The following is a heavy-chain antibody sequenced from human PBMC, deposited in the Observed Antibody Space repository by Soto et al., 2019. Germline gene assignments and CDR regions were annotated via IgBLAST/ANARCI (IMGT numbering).Heavy chain of an antibody. CDR1: GGSISSYY. V-gene: IGHV4-59*08. CDR2: IYYSGGT. Sequence: SETLSLTCTVSGGSISSYYWSWIRQPPGKGLEWIGYIYYSGGTNYNPSLKSRVTISVDTSKNQFSLKLSSVTATDTAVYYCASQHYYDSSGYYVVYWGQGTLVTVSS. CDR3: ASQHYYDSSGYYVVY. J-gene: IGHJ4*02. D-gene: IGHD3-22*01.